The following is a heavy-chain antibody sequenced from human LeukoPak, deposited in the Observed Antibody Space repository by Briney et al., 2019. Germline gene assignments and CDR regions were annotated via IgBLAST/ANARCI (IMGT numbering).Heavy chain of an antibody. CDR1: GFTFSSYW. CDR2: INQDGSEK. V-gene: IGHV3-7*01. J-gene: IGHJ4*01. D-gene: IGHD4-17*01. CDR3: ARDPDYGDYVSFDY. Sequence: GGSLRLSCAASGFTFSSYWMSWVRQAPGKGLERVANINQDGSEKYYVDSVQGRFTISRDNAKNSLYLQMNSLRAEDTAVYYCARDPDYGDYVSFDYWGQGTLVTVSS.